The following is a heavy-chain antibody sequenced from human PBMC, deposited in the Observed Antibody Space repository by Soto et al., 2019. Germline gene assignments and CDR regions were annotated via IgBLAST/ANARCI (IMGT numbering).Heavy chain of an antibody. J-gene: IGHJ6*03. CDR3: ARGAVAGTYYYYYMDV. Sequence: ASVKVSCTASGYTFTSYDINWVRQATGQGLEWMGWMNPNSGNTGYAQKFQGRVTMTRNTSISTAYMELSSLRSEDTAVYYCARGAVAGTYYYYYMDVWGKGTTVTVSS. CDR2: MNPNSGNT. CDR1: GYTFTSYD. D-gene: IGHD6-19*01. V-gene: IGHV1-8*01.